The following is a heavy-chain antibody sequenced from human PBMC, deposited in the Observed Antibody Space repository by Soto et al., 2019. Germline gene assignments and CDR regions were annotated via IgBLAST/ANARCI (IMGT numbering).Heavy chain of an antibody. CDR1: GYTVLHYS. CDR2: INPASGNT. V-gene: IGHV1-3*01. J-gene: IGHJ4*02. Sequence: ASVKVSCKASGYTVLHYSLHWVLQAPGQRPEWMGLINPASGNTQYSQKFQGRFTITRDTSATTAYMELSSLRSEDTAVYFCSRTGYSNGFYFYFDYWAQGSLVTVSS. D-gene: IGHD6-19*01. CDR3: SRTGYSNGFYFYFDY.